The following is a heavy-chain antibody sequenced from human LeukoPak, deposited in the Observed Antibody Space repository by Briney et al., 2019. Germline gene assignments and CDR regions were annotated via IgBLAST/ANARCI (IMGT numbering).Heavy chain of an antibody. CDR1: GGSISSNSYY. CDR3: ARHGAHYYSGSGSYYTTAFDS. CDR2: IYYSGTT. D-gene: IGHD3-10*01. J-gene: IGHJ4*02. V-gene: IGHV4-39*01. Sequence: SETLSLTCTVSGGSISSNSYYWNWIRQPPGKGLEWIASIYYSGTTYYNPSLKSRVTISVDTSKNQFSLKLTSVAAADTAVYYCARHGAHYYSGSGSYYTTAFDSWGQGTLVTASS.